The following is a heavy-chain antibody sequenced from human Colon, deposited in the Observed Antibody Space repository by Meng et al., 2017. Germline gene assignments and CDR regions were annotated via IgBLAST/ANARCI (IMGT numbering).Heavy chain of an antibody. CDR1: GGSITTNSY. D-gene: IGHD4-23*01. J-gene: IGHJ4*02. CDR2: IDHRGDP. CDR3: ARHGGYYQDY. Sequence: QGQLLESGPGLVKPSGTLSLICAVSGGSITTNSYWTWVRQSPEKGLEWIGQIDHRGDPYYNPSLKSRVTMSVDRSKSQVSLQLTSVTAADTAVYYCARHGGYYQDYWGQGTLVTVSS. V-gene: IGHV4-4*02.